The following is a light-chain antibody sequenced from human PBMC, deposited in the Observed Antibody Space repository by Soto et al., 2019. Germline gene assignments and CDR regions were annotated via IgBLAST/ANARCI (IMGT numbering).Light chain of an antibody. V-gene: IGLV2-14*01. CDR1: SSDVGGYNY. Sequence: QSVLTQPASVSGSPGQSITISCTGTSSDVGGYNYVSWYQQHPGKAPKLMIYDVSNRPSGVSNRFSGSKSGNTASLTISGLQAEDEADYCCSSYTSSSTFNYVFGTGTKLTVL. CDR2: DVS. J-gene: IGLJ1*01. CDR3: SSYTSSSTFNYV.